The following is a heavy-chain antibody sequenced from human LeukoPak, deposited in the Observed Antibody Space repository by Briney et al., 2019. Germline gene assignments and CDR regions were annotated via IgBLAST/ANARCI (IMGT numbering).Heavy chain of an antibody. D-gene: IGHD3-10*01. J-gene: IGHJ4*02. Sequence: RASVKVSCKASGYTFTSYGISWVRQAPGQGLEWMGWISAYNGNTNYAQKLQGRVTMTTDTSTSTAYMELRSLRSDDTAVYYCARVGELRYGSGKEKYWGQGTLVTVSS. CDR2: ISAYNGNT. CDR3: ARVGELRYGSGKEKY. V-gene: IGHV1-18*01. CDR1: GYTFTSYG.